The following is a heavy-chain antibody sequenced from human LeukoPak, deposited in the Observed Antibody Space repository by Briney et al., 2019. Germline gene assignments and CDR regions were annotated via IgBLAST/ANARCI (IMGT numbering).Heavy chain of an antibody. CDR3: ATDSSGYKSFDY. Sequence: PGGSLRLSCAASGFSFSTYNMNWVRQAPGKGLEWISYITRSSTTILYADSVKGRLTISRDNAKNSLYLQMISLRAEDTAVYYCATDSSGYKSFDYWGQGTLVTVSS. CDR2: ITRSSTTI. V-gene: IGHV3-48*01. J-gene: IGHJ4*02. CDR1: GFSFSTYN. D-gene: IGHD3-22*01.